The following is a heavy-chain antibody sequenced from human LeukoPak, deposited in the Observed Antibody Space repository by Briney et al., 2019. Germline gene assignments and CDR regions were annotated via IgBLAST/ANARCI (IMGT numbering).Heavy chain of an antibody. CDR2: ISGSGGST. D-gene: IGHD7-27*01. CDR1: GFTFDDYA. J-gene: IGHJ2*01. V-gene: IGHV3-23*01. CDR3: AKGKLGIYWYFDL. Sequence: GGSLRLSCAASGFTFDDYAMHWVRQGPGKGLEWVSVISGSGGSTYYADSVKGRFTISRDNSKNTLYLQMNSLRAEDTAVYYCAKGKLGIYWYFDLWGRGTLVTVSS.